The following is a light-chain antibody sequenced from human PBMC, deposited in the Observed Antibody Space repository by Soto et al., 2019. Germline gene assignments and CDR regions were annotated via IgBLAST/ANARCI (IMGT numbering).Light chain of an antibody. CDR2: AAS. CDR3: QQGYSTPLT. J-gene: IGKJ4*01. V-gene: IGKV1-39*01. CDR1: QSISSS. Sequence: DIQMTQSPSSLSASVGDRVTITCRASQSISSSLNWYQQKPGRAPKLLIYAASSLQSGVPSRFSGSGSGTDFTLTISSLQPEDFAAYYCQQGYSTPLTFGGGTKVEIK.